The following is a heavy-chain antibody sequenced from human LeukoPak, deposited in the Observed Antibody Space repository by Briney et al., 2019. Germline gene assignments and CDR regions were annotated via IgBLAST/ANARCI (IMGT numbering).Heavy chain of an antibody. CDR2: INWNGASI. Sequence: PGRSLRLSCAASGFTFGDCAMHWVRHVPGKGLEWVSSINWNGASIDYADSVKGRFTISRDNAKNSLYLQMNSLRAEDTALYYCARGGGYGSGSYRDIWGQGTMVTVSS. CDR3: ARGGGYGSGSYRDI. CDR1: GFTFGDCA. J-gene: IGHJ3*02. D-gene: IGHD3-10*01. V-gene: IGHV3-9*01.